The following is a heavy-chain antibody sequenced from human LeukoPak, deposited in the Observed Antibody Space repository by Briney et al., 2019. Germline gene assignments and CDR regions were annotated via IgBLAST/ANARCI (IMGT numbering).Heavy chain of an antibody. Sequence: PGGSLRLSCAASGFTFSSYGMSWVRQAPGKGLEWVSYISSSGSTIYYADSVKGRFTISRDNAKNSLYLQMNSLRAEDTAVYYCARESTRHGLVLDYWGQGTLVTVSS. CDR1: GFTFSSYG. CDR2: ISSSGSTI. V-gene: IGHV3-48*01. J-gene: IGHJ4*02. D-gene: IGHD6-19*01. CDR3: ARESTRHGLVLDY.